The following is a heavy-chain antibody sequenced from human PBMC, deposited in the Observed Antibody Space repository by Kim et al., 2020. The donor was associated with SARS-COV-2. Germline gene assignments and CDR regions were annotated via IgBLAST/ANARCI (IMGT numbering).Heavy chain of an antibody. CDR1: GFTFSSYA. CDR3: ARVRQWLVAYYYYGMDV. CDR2: ISYDGSNK. D-gene: IGHD6-19*01. Sequence: GGSLRLSCAASGFTFSSYAMHWVRQAPGKGLEWVAVISYDGSNKYYADSVKGRFTISRDNSKNTLYLQMNSLRAEDTAVYYCARVRQWLVAYYYYGMDV. V-gene: IGHV3-30*04. J-gene: IGHJ6*01.